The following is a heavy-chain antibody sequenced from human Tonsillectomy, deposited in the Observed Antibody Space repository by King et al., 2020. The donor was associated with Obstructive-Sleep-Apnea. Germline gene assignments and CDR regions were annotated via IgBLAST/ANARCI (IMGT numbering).Heavy chain of an antibody. D-gene: IGHD6-19*01. Sequence: HVQLVESGGGVVQPGRSLRLSCAASGFTFSSYAMHWVRQAPGKGLEWVAVISYDGSNKYYADSVKGRFTISRDNSKNTLYLQMNSLRAEDTAVYYCARDRAVAVFALKYWGQGTLVTVSS. J-gene: IGHJ4*02. CDR2: ISYDGSNK. CDR3: ARDRAVAVFALKY. CDR1: GFTFSSYA. V-gene: IGHV3-30-3*01.